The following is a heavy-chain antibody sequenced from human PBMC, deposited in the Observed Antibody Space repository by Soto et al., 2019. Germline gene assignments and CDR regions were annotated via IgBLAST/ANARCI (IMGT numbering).Heavy chain of an antibody. CDR1: GFTFSSYE. CDR3: VRHAKLTTVAANVGYYYGLDV. Sequence: GGFLRLSCAASGFTFSSYEMSWVRQAPGKGLEWVSAIGGSGGGTYYADSVKGRFTISRDNSKNTLYLQMNSLRAEDTAVYYCVRHAKLTTVAANVGYYYGLDVWGQGTTVTVSS. D-gene: IGHD4-4*01. J-gene: IGHJ6*02. V-gene: IGHV3-23*01. CDR2: IGGSGGGT.